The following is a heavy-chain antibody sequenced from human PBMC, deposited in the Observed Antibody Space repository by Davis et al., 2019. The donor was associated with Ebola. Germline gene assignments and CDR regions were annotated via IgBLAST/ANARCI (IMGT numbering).Heavy chain of an antibody. V-gene: IGHV1-69*13. CDR3: ARPVTYCGGDCFAFDY. D-gene: IGHD2-21*02. CDR2: LIPIIGTA. Sequence: AASVKVSCKASGGTFSNYEISWVRQAPGQGLEWMGGLIPIIGTANYAQKFQGRVTITADESTSTAYMELSSLRSEDTAVYYCARPVTYCGGDCFAFDYWGQGTLVTVSS. CDR1: GGTFSNYE. J-gene: IGHJ4*02.